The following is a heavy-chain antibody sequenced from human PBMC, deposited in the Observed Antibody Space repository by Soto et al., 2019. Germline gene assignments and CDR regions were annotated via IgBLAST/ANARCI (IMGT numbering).Heavy chain of an antibody. Sequence: DVRLAESGGGVVQPGGSLSLSCTTSGFSFASFAMTWVRQAPGKGLECVATISGSDGKTYYADSVKGRFSISRDTSRNTRYLQMNSLRADDTAIYYCAKWSYLDSWGQGTRVTVSS. D-gene: IGHD3-3*01. CDR3: AKWSYLDS. J-gene: IGHJ4*02. CDR2: ISGSDGKT. CDR1: GFSFASFA. V-gene: IGHV3-23*04.